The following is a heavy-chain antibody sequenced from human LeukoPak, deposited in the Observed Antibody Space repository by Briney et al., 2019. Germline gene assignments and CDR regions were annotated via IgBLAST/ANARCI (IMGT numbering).Heavy chain of an antibody. J-gene: IGHJ4*02. V-gene: IGHV3-53*01. CDR2: IYDDGTI. CDR3: ARDYAFDY. D-gene: IGHD3-16*01. Sequence: GGSLRLSCAASGFTVSSNYMSWVRQAPGKGLEWVSVIYDDGTIYYADSVKGQFTISRDNSRNTVFLQMNSLRAEDTAVYYCARDYAFDYWGQGTLVTVSS. CDR1: GFTVSSNY.